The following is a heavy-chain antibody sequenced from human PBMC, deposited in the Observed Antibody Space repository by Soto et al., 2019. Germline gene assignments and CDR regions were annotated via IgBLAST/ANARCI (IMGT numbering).Heavy chain of an antibody. J-gene: IGHJ4*02. CDR3: VRVVATPGYPDY. CDR2: VVPIVDTA. CDR1: GGTFSSYA. V-gene: IGHV1-69*13. D-gene: IGHD5-12*01. Sequence: SVKVSCKTSGGTFSSYAISCVRQAPGQGLEWMGGVVPIVDTATYAQKFQGRVTITADESTSTAYMELSRLRSDDTAVYYCVRVVATPGYPDYWGQGTLVTVSS.